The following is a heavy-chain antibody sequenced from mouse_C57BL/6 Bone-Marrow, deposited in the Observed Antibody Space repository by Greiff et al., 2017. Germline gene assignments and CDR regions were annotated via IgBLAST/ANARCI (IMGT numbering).Heavy chain of an antibody. V-gene: IGHV1-39*01. CDR2: INPNYGTT. Sequence: EVQLQQSGPELVKPGASVKISCKASGYSFTDYNMNWVKQSNGKSLEWIGVINPNYGTTSYNQKFKGKATLTVDQSSSTAYMQLSSLTSEDSAVYYCVGAYYSNSYAMDYWGQGTSVTVSS. CDR3: VGAYYSNSYAMDY. J-gene: IGHJ4*01. D-gene: IGHD2-5*01. CDR1: GYSFTDYN.